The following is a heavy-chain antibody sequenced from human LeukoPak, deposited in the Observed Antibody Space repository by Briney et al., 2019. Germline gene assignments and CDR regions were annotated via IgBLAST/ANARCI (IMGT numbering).Heavy chain of an antibody. D-gene: IGHD4-23*01. CDR2: ISSSSSYI. J-gene: IGHJ4*02. CDR3: ARGATVAI. Sequence: PGGSLRLSCAASGFTFSSYSMNWVRQAPGKGLEWVSSISSSSSYIYHADSVKGRFTISRDNAKNSLYLQMNSLRAEDTAVYYCARGATVAIWGQGTLVTVSS. V-gene: IGHV3-21*01. CDR1: GFTFSSYS.